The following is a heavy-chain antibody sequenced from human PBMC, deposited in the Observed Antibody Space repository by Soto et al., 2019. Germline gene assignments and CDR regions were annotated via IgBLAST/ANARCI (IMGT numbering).Heavy chain of an antibody. J-gene: IGHJ4*02. CDR3: AKGKYSSSFFDY. CDR2: ISGSGGNT. V-gene: IGHV3-23*01. CDR1: GLTFASYA. D-gene: IGHD6-6*01. Sequence: EVQLLESGGGLVQPGGSLRLSCAASGLTFASYAMTWVRQAPGKGLEWVSAISGSGGNTYYADSVKGRFTISRDNSKNTLSLQMNSLRAEDTAVYYCAKGKYSSSFFDYWGQGTLVTVSS.